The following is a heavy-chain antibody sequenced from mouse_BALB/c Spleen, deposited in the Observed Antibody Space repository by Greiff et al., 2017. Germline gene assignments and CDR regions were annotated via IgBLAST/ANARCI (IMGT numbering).Heavy chain of an antibody. CDR1: GFSLTSYG. D-gene: IGHD2-3*01. CDR2: IWAGGST. Sequence: QVQLKQSGPGLVAPSQSLSITCTVSGFSLTSYGVHWVRQPPGKGLEWLGVIWAGGSTNYNSDLMSSLSISKDNSKSQVFLKMNSLQTVDTAIYSFARGDNGYCDGFDYWGQGTTLTVSS. V-gene: IGHV2-9*02. J-gene: IGHJ2*01. CDR3: ARGDNGYCDGFDY.